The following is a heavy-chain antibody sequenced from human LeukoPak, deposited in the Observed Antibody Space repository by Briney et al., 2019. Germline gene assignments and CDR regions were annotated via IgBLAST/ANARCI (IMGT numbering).Heavy chain of an antibody. CDR1: GFTFTSSA. Sequence: SVKVSCKASGFTFTSSAMQWVRQARGQRLEWIGWIVVGSGNTNYAQKFQERVTITRDMSTSTAYMELSSLRSEDTAVYYCARETYYYGSGSYTHFDYWGQGTLVTVSS. V-gene: IGHV1-58*02. CDR2: IVVGSGNT. D-gene: IGHD3-10*01. CDR3: ARETYYYGSGSYTHFDY. J-gene: IGHJ4*02.